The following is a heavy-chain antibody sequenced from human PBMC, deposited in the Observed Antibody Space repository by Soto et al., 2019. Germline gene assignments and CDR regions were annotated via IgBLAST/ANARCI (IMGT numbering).Heavy chain of an antibody. CDR3: AATIPLLYSSGWFGAFDI. D-gene: IGHD6-19*01. CDR2: ISWNSGSI. V-gene: IGHV3-9*01. J-gene: IGHJ3*02. Sequence: EVQLLESGGGLVQPGGSLRLSCAASGFTFSSYAMSWVRQAPGKGLEWVSGISWNSGSIGYADSVKGRFTISRDNAKNSLYLQTNSLRAEDTASYYCAATIPLLYSSGWFGAFDIWGQGTMVTVSS. CDR1: GFTFSSYA.